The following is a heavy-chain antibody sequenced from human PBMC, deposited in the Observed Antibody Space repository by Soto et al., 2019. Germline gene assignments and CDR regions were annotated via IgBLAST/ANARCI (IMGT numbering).Heavy chain of an antibody. J-gene: IGHJ5*02. CDR1: GFSLSTSGMC. CDR3: ARMRGIAAANRFDP. CDR2: IDWDDDK. V-gene: IGHV2-70*01. Sequence: KSGPTLVNPTQTLTLTCTFSGFSLSTSGMCVSWIRQPPGKALEWLALIDWDDDKYYSTSLKTRLTISKDTSKNQVVLTMTNMGPVDTAVYYCARMRGIAAANRFDPSGQATLVTVSS. D-gene: IGHD6-13*01.